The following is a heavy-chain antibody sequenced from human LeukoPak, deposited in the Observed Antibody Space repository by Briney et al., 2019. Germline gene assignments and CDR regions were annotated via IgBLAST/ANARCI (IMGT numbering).Heavy chain of an antibody. CDR1: GFTFSSYE. V-gene: IGHV3-48*03. CDR2: ISSSGSTI. Sequence: GGSLRLSCAASGFTFSSYEMNWVRQAPGKGLEWVSYISSSGSTIYYADSVKGRFTISRDNAKNSLYLQMNSLRAEDTAVYYCARDFRLVWFGDAKEENPFDIWGQGTMVTVSS. CDR3: ARDFRLVWFGDAKEENPFDI. J-gene: IGHJ3*02. D-gene: IGHD3-10*01.